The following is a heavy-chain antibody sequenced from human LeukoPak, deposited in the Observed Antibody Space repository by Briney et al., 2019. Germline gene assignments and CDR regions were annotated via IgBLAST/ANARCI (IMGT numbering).Heavy chain of an antibody. CDR1: GYTLTELS. V-gene: IGHV1-24*01. Sequence: ASVTVSCMVSGYTLTELSMHWVRQAPGKGREWMGGFDPEDGATIYAQKFQGRVTMTEDTSTDTAYMELSSLRSEDTAVYYCATVVLYSGYYFDYWGQGTLVTVSS. CDR3: ATVVLYSGYYFDY. D-gene: IGHD5-12*01. J-gene: IGHJ4*02. CDR2: FDPEDGAT.